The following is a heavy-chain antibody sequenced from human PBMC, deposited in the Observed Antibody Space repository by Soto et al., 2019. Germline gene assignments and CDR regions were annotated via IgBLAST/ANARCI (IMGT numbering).Heavy chain of an antibody. V-gene: IGHV3-49*04. CDR3: TRDPGYYGSGSFHYYGMDV. CDR1: GVTLGDHA. Sequence: SLRLSCTASGVTLGDHAISWVRKAQGKGLEWVGFIRSKAYGGTTEYAASVKGRFTISRDDSKSIAYLQMNSLKTEDTAVYYCTRDPGYYGSGSFHYYGMDVWGQGTTVTVSS. J-gene: IGHJ6*02. CDR2: IRSKAYGGTT. D-gene: IGHD3-10*01.